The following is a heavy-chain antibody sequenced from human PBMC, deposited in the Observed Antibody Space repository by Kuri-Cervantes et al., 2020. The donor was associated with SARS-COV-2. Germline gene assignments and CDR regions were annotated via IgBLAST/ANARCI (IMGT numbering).Heavy chain of an antibody. J-gene: IGHJ6*02. V-gene: IGHV5-51*01. Sequence: GESLRLSCKGSGYSFTSYWIGWVRQMPGKGLEWMGIIYPGDSDTRYSPSFQGQVTISADKSISTAYLQWSSLKASDTAMYYCARRGGVVTAYYYYGMDVWGQGPTVTVSS. D-gene: IGHD2-21*02. CDR2: IYPGDSDT. CDR1: GYSFTSYW. CDR3: ARRGGVVTAYYYYGMDV.